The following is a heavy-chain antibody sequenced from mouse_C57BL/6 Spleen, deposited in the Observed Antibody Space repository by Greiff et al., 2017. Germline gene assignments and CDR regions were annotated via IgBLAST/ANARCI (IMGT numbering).Heavy chain of an antibody. Sequence: VQLQQSDAELVKPGASVKISCKVSGYTFTDHTIHWMKQRPEQGLEWIGYIYPRDGSTKYNEKFKGKATLTADTSSSTAYMQLNSLTSEDSSVYFCARSPYYYGSSYYAMDYWGQGTSVTVSS. J-gene: IGHJ4*01. CDR1: GYTFTDHT. CDR2: IYPRDGST. V-gene: IGHV1-78*01. D-gene: IGHD1-1*01. CDR3: ARSPYYYGSSYYAMDY.